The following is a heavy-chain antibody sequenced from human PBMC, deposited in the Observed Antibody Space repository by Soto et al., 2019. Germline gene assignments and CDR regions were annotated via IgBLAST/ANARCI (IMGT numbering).Heavy chain of an antibody. Sequence: EVQLLESGGGLVQPGGSLRLSCAASGFTFSSYAMSWVRQAPGKELEWVSAISGSGGSTYYADSVKGRFTTSRDNSKNSLDLQMKSLRAEDTAVYYCAKWFFYYYDSSGYIDYWGQGTLVTVSS. CDR2: ISGSGGST. J-gene: IGHJ4*02. V-gene: IGHV3-23*01. D-gene: IGHD3-22*01. CDR3: AKWFFYYYDSSGYIDY. CDR1: GFTFSSYA.